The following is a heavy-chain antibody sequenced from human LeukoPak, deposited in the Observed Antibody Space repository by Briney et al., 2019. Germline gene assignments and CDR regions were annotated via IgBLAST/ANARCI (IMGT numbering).Heavy chain of an antibody. Sequence: PGGSLRLSCTASGFSFSTYAMSWVRQAPGKGLEWVSAITDSGGNTYYAAPVKGRFTISRDNSKKTLYLQMNSLRAEDTAVYYCAKDLRPGWALIVVVMFDAFDIWGQGTKVTVSS. J-gene: IGHJ3*02. CDR2: ITDSGGNT. CDR1: GFSFSTYA. CDR3: AKDLRPGWALIVVVMFDAFDI. D-gene: IGHD3-22*01. V-gene: IGHV3-23*01.